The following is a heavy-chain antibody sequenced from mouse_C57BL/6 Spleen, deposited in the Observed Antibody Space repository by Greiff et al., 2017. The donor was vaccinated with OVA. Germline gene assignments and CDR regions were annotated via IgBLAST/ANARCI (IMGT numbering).Heavy chain of an antibody. CDR1: GFTFSSYG. V-gene: IGHV5-6*01. CDR2: ISSGGSYT. Sequence: EVQLVESGGDLVKPGGSLKLSCAASGFTFSSYGMSWVRQTPDKRLEWVATISSGGSYTYYPDSVKGRFTISRDNAKNTLYLQMSSLKSEDTAMYYCARANWDNYAMDYWGQGTSVTVSS. D-gene: IGHD4-1*01. J-gene: IGHJ4*01. CDR3: ARANWDNYAMDY.